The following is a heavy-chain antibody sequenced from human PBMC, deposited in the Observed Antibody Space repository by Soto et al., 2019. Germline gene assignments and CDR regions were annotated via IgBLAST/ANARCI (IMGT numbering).Heavy chain of an antibody. D-gene: IGHD5-18*01. J-gene: IGHJ4*02. CDR3: AITAMINRDSSTSFDY. CDR1: GLTFSNVW. CDR2: IKSKSDGETA. Sequence: EVQLVESGGGSVKPGGSLRLSCAGSGLTFSNVWMTWVRQAPGKGLEWGGRIKSKSDGETADVAAPVKARFTISRDDSKNTVFLEMNSLKSEDTALYYCAITAMINRDSSTSFDYWGRGTQVTVSS. V-gene: IGHV3-15*01.